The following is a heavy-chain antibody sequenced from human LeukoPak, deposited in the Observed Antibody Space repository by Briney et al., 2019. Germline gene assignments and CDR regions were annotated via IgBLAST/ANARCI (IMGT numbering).Heavy chain of an antibody. Sequence: GESLEISCEGSGSHFTSYWIGWVRQVPGKGVEGMGIIYPGDSDTIDSPSFQGQVTISSDKSISTAYLQWSSLNASDTAMYYCARLGVQLWTEGADYWGQGTLVTVSS. CDR3: ARLGVQLWTEGADY. D-gene: IGHD5-18*01. J-gene: IGHJ4*02. CDR2: IYPGDSDT. V-gene: IGHV5-51*01. CDR1: GSHFTSYW.